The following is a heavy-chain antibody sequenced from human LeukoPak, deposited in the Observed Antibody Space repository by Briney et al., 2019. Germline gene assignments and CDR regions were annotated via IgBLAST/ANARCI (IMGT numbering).Heavy chain of an antibody. D-gene: IGHD5-18*01. J-gene: IGHJ4*02. CDR1: GLTGSHNY. CDR3: ARDPDTAMVKGGDY. Sequence: GGSLRLSCAASGLTGSHNYVSWVRQAPGKGLDWVSAIHTSGDTCYADSVKGRFTISRDNAKNSLYLQMNSLRAEDTAVYYCARDPDTAMVKGGDYWGQGTLVTVSS. V-gene: IGHV3-53*01. CDR2: IHTSGDT.